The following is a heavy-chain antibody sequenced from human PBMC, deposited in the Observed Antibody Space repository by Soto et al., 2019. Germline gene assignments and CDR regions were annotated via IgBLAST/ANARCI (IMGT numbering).Heavy chain of an antibody. V-gene: IGHV2-5*02. J-gene: IGHJ4*02. CDR3: AHTRSTGTCYYDSSGSHPEYYFDY. CDR1: GFSLSTSGVG. Sequence: GSGPTLVNPTQTLTLTCTFSGFSLSTSGVGVGWIRQPPGKALEWLALIYWDDDKRYSPSLKSRLTITKDTSKNQVVLTMTNMDPVDTATYYCAHTRSTGTCYYDSSGSHPEYYFDYWGQGTLVTVSS. D-gene: IGHD3-22*01. CDR2: IYWDDDK.